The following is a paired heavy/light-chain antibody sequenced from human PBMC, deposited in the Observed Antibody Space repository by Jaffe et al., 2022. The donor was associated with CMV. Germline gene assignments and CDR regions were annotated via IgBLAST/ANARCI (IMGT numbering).Heavy chain of an antibody. Sequence: QVQLVESGGGLVKPGGSLRLSCAASGFTFSDYYMSWIRQAPGKGLEWVSYISSSSSYTNYADSVKGRFTISRDNAKNSLYLQMNSLRAEDTAVYYCARDPITRVVARLEFWFDPWGQGTLVTVSS. CDR1: GFTFSDYY. J-gene: IGHJ5*02. CDR2: ISSSSSYT. D-gene: IGHD2-2*01. CDR3: ARDPITRVVARLEFWFDP. V-gene: IGHV3-11*06.
Light chain of an antibody. J-gene: IGKJ4*01. CDR3: QQYNNWPPLLT. Sequence: EIVMTQSPATLSVSPGERATLSCRASQSVSSNLAWYQQKPGQAPRLLIYGASTRATGIPARFSGSGSGTEFTLTISSLQSEDFAVYYCQQYNNWPPLLTFGGGTKVEIK. CDR2: GAS. CDR1: QSVSSN. V-gene: IGKV3-15*01.